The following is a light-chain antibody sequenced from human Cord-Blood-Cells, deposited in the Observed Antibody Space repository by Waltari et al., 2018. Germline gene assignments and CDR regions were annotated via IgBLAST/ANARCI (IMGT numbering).Light chain of an antibody. CDR2: EVS. CDR1: SSAVGGYNN. J-gene: IGLJ3*02. Sequence: HSALTQPRPVSGSPGQSVTISCTGTSSAVGGYNNVSCYQQHQDKAPKLMIYEVSKRPSGVPDRFSGSKSGNTASLTISGLQAEDEADYYCCSYAGSWVFGGGTKLTVL. CDR3: CSYAGSWV. V-gene: IGLV2-11*01.